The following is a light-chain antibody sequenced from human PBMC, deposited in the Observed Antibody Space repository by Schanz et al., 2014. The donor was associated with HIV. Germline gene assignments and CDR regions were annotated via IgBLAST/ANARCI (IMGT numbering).Light chain of an antibody. CDR2: EVN. Sequence: QSALTQPASVSGSPGQSITISCTGTSSDVGAYDFVSWYQHHPGEAPKLLIYEVNKRPSGVPNRFSGSKSGNAASLTVSGLQADDEADYYCSSFAGSNNPPWVFGGGTKVTVL. CDR1: SSDVGAYDF. J-gene: IGLJ3*02. CDR3: SSFAGSNNPPWV. V-gene: IGLV2-8*01.